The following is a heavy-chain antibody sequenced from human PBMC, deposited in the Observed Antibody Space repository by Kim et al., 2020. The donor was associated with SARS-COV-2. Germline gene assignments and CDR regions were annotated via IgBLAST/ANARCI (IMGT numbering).Heavy chain of an antibody. CDR2: IYSGGST. V-gene: IGHV3-53*04. J-gene: IGHJ6*02. Sequence: GGSLRLSCAASGFTVSSNYMSWVRQAPGKGLEWVSVIYSGGSTYYADSVKGRFTISRHNSKNTLYLQMNSLRAEDTAVYYCARELTAAGKGSYYYYGMDVWGQGTTVTVSS. D-gene: IGHD6-13*01. CDR3: ARELTAAGKGSYYYYGMDV. CDR1: GFTVSSNY.